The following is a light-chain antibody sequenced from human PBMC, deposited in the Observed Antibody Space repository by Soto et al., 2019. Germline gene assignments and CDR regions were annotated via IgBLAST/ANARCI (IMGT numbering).Light chain of an antibody. Sequence: QSVLTQPPSASGTPGQRVTISCSGNSSNIGSNTVNWYQQLPGTAPKLVIYSNNPRPSGVPDRFSGSKSGTSASLAISGLQYEDEADYYCVAWDDSLNGYVVFGGGTKVTVL. J-gene: IGLJ2*01. CDR1: SSNIGSNT. V-gene: IGLV1-44*01. CDR3: VAWDDSLNGYVV. CDR2: SNN.